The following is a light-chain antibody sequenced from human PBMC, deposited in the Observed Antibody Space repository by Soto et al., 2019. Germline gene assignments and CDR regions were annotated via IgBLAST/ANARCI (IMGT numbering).Light chain of an antibody. CDR1: QGIRDF. V-gene: IGKV1-9*01. J-gene: IGKJ4*01. Sequence: DIQLTQSPSFLSASVGDRVTITCRASQGIRDFLARYQQKSGKAPKLLLYAASTLQAGVPTRFSGFASGTEFALTINNLQPADSATYYCQQFNVYPLTFGGGTKVEIK. CDR2: AAS. CDR3: QQFNVYPLT.